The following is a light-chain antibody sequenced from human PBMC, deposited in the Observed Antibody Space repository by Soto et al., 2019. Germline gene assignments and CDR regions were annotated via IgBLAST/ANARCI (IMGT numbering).Light chain of an antibody. J-gene: IGLJ1*01. V-gene: IGLV2-14*01. CDR1: SSDVGGYNY. CDR3: SSYTSSSTLLYV. CDR2: DVS. Sequence: QAVVTQPASVSGSPGQSITISCTGTSSDVGGYNYVSWHQQHPGKAPKLMIYDVSNRPSGVSNRFSGSKSGNTASLTISGLQAEDEADYYCSSYTSSSTLLYVFGTGTKLTVL.